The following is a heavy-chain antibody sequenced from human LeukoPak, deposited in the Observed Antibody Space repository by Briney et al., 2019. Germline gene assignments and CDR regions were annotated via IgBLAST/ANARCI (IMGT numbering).Heavy chain of an antibody. CDR2: ISSSSSYI. V-gene: IGHV3-21*05. Sequence: GGSLRLSCAASGFTFSSYAMSWVRQAPGKGLEWVSYISSSSSYINYADSVKGRFTISRDNAKNSLYLQMNSLRAEDTAVYYCARVSYGDSGYFDYWGQGTLVTVSS. D-gene: IGHD4-17*01. CDR3: ARVSYGDSGYFDY. CDR1: GFTFSSYA. J-gene: IGHJ4*02.